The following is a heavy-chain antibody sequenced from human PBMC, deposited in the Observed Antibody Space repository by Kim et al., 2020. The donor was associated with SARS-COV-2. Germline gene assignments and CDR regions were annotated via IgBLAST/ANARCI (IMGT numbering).Heavy chain of an antibody. J-gene: IGHJ6*02. CDR3: ATDPPMVRGVYYYGMDV. CDR2: FDPEDGET. D-gene: IGHD3-10*01. CDR1: GYTLTELS. V-gene: IGHV1-24*01. Sequence: ASVKVSCKVSGYTLTELSMHWVRQAPGKGLEWMGGFDPEDGETIYAQKFQGRVTMTEDTSTDTAYMELSSLRSEDTAVYYCATDPPMVRGVYYYGMDVWGQGTTVTVSS.